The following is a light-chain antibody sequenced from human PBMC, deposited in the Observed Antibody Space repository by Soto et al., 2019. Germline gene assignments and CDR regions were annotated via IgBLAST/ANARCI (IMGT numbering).Light chain of an antibody. CDR3: QSYDSSLSGRGV. V-gene: IGLV1-40*01. J-gene: IGLJ2*01. CDR1: SSNIGAGFD. Sequence: QSVLTQPPSVSGAPGQRVTISCTGNSSNIGAGFDVHWYQQLPGTAPKLLIYGNTNRPSGVPDRFSGSKSGTSASLAITGLQAEDEADYYCQSYDSSLSGRGVFGGGTKRTVL. CDR2: GNT.